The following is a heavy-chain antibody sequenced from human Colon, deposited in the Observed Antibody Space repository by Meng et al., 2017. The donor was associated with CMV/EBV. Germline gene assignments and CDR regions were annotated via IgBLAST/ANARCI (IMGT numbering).Heavy chain of an antibody. CDR2: MYRNGSP. CDR3: ALNYGANEPFES. V-gene: IGHV3-53*01. Sequence: GESLKISCAASGFNVINTYINWVRQAPGKGLEWVSGMYRNGSPFYAKSVQGRVVISRDISKNTVSLQMKSLTPEDAAIYFCALNYGANEPFESWGPGTLVTVSS. D-gene: IGHD3-16*01. J-gene: IGHJ4*02. CDR1: GFNVINTY.